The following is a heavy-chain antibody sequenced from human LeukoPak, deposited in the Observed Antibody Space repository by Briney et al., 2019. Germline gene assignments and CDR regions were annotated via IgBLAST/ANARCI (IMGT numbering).Heavy chain of an antibody. J-gene: IGHJ6*03. Sequence: SETLSLTCTVSGDSIGSSSYYWGWVRQPPGTGLEWIGSIYYNGNTYYNPSLKSRVTISVDTSKNEFSLKLSSVTAADTAVYSCARMVRGRGYYFYYMDVWGIGTTVTVSS. CDR1: GDSIGSSSYY. CDR2: IYYNGNT. V-gene: IGHV4-39*01. D-gene: IGHD3-10*01. CDR3: ARMVRGRGYYFYYMDV.